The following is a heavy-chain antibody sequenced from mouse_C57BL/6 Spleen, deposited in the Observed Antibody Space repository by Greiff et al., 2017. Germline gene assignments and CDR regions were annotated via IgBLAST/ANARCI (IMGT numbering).Heavy chain of an antibody. CDR1: GYTFTDYY. CDR3: ASERGPDYDGSLWYFDV. J-gene: IGHJ1*03. CDR2: INPYNGGT. D-gene: IGHD1-1*01. V-gene: IGHV1-19*01. Sequence: EVQLQQSGPVLVKPGASVKMSCKASGYTFTDYYMNWVKQSHGKSLEWIGVINPYNGGTSYNQKFKGKATLTVDKSSSTAYMELNSLTSEDSAVXYCASERGPDYDGSLWYFDVWGKGTTVTVSS.